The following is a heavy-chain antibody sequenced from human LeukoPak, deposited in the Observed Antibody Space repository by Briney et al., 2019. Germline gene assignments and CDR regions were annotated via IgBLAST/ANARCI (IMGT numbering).Heavy chain of an antibody. J-gene: IGHJ4*02. D-gene: IGHD6-13*01. CDR1: GGSISSGDCY. CDR2: IYYSGST. CDR3: ARDRLEGFIAAAGTDFDY. V-gene: IGHV4-31*03. Sequence: SQTLSLTCTVSGGSISSGDCYWSWIRQHPGKGLEWIGYIYYSGSTNYNPSLKSRVTISVDTSKNQFSLKLSSVTAADTAVYYCARDRLEGFIAAAGTDFDYWGQGTLVTVSS.